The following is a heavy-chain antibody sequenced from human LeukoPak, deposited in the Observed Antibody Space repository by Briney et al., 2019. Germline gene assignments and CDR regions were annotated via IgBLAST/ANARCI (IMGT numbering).Heavy chain of an antibody. Sequence: GGSLRLSCAASGFTFSSYGMSWVRQAAGRGLEWVSTISANGGKTYYADSAKGRFTISRENAKNSLYLQMNSLRAEDTAVYYCARGPYYYYYGMDVWGQGTTVTVSS. CDR3: ARGPYYYYYGMDV. J-gene: IGHJ6*02. CDR2: ISANGGKT. CDR1: GFTFSSYG. V-gene: IGHV3-23*01.